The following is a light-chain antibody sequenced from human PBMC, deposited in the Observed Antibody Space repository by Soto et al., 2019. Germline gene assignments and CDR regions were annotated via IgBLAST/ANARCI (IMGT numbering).Light chain of an antibody. J-gene: IGLJ1*01. Sequence: QSALTQPASVSGSPGQSITISCTGTSGDIGGYNYVSWYQQHPGKAPKLLISEVTNRPSGVSNRFSGSKSGKTASLTISGLPDEDAAYYYCVSYTSSTTYVFGTGTKVTVL. V-gene: IGLV2-14*01. CDR3: VSYTSSTTYV. CDR2: EVT. CDR1: SGDIGGYNY.